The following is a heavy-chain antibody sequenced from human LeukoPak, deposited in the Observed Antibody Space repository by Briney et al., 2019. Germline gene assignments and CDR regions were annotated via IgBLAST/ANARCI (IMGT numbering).Heavy chain of an antibody. CDR2: IKQDGSEK. J-gene: IGHJ4*02. CDR1: GFTFSSYW. D-gene: IGHD5-18*01. CDR3: ARVDTAMVQGLDY. V-gene: IGHV3-7*03. Sequence: GGSLRLSCAASGFTFSSYWMSWVRQAPGKGLEWVANIKQDGSEKYYVDSVKGRFTISRDNAKNSLYLQMNSLRAEDTAVYYCARVDTAMVQGLDYWGQGTLVTVSS.